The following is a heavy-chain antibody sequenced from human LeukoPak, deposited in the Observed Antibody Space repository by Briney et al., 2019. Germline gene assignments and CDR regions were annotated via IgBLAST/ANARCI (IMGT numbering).Heavy chain of an antibody. V-gene: IGHV1-46*01. CDR1: GSTFTSNY. CDR2: ISPSGGST. CDR3: ARDNSVGDEAWWFNP. D-gene: IGHD1-26*01. J-gene: IGHJ5*02. Sequence: ASVKLSCKAFGSTFTSNYMHWVRQAPGQRPEWMGVISPSGGSTTYAQKFQVRVTLTRDMSTSTDYLELSSLRSEDTAVYYCARDNSVGDEAWWFNPWGQGTLVTVSS.